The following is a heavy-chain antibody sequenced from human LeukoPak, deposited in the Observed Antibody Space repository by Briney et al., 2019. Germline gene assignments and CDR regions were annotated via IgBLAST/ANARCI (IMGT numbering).Heavy chain of an antibody. CDR2: IYTSGST. V-gene: IGHV4-4*07. J-gene: IGHJ5*02. D-gene: IGHD6-19*01. CDR1: GGSISNYY. CDR3: ARHRKGSGWNNWFDP. Sequence: SETLSLTCTVSGGSISNYYWRWIRQPAGKGLEWIGRIYTSGSTNYNPSLKSRVTMSVDTSKNQFSLKLSSVTAADTAVYYCARHRKGSGWNNWFDPWGQGTLVTVSS.